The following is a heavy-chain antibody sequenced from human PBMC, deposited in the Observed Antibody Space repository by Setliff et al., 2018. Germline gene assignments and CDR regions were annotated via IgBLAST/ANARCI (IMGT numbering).Heavy chain of an antibody. CDR2: IYSGGST. V-gene: IGHV3-53*01. Sequence: GGSLRLSCAASGFTVSSNYMSWVRQAPGKGLEWVSVIYSGGSTYYADSVKGRFTISRDNSKNTLYLQMNSLEAEDTAVYYCAKMGIGSGTSYLYFDFWGQGTLVTVSS. D-gene: IGHD3-10*01. CDR1: GFTVSSNY. J-gene: IGHJ4*02. CDR3: AKMGIGSGTSYLYFDF.